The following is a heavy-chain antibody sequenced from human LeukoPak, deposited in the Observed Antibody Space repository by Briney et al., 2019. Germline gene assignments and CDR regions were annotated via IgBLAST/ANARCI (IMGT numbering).Heavy chain of an antibody. CDR1: GDSIGNYY. CDR2: IYTSGST. Sequence: SETLSLTCTVSGDSIGNYYWSWIRQPAGKGLEWIGRIYTSGSTNYKPSLKSRVTMSVDTSKNQFFLKPTPVTAADTAVYYCARGPAHGGNSFAFDIWGQGTMVTVSS. D-gene: IGHD4-23*01. V-gene: IGHV4-4*07. CDR3: ARGPAHGGNSFAFDI. J-gene: IGHJ3*02.